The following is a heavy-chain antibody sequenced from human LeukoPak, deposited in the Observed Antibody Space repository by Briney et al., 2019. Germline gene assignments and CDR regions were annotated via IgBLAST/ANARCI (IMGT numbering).Heavy chain of an antibody. CDR3: AREVGA. V-gene: IGHV3-66*01. J-gene: IGHJ5*02. D-gene: IGHD1-26*01. CDR2: TYVSGNA. CDR1: GIDVSSNY. Sequence: GGSLRLSCTVSGIDVSSNYISWVRQAPGKGLEWVSVTYVSGNAYYADSVKGRFIVSRDNSKNTLYLEMNSLRVEDTGVYYCAREVGAWGQGTLVTVSS.